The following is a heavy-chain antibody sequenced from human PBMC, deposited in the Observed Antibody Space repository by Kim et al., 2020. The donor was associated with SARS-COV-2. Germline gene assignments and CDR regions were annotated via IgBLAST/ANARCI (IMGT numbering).Heavy chain of an antibody. CDR2: IIPIFGTA. CDR1: GGTFSSYG. Sequence: SVKVSCKASGGTFSSYGISWVRQAPGQGLEWMGGIIPIFGTANYAQKFQGRVTITADESTSTAYMELSSLRSEDTAVYYCAQWLGDDAFVIWGQGTMVTVSS. D-gene: IGHD6-19*01. CDR3: AQWLGDDAFVI. J-gene: IGHJ3*02. V-gene: IGHV1-69*13.